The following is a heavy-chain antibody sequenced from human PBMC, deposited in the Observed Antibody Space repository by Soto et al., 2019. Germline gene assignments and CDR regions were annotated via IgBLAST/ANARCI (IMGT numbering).Heavy chain of an antibody. Sequence: MRLSCTASGFTFGDYAMSWFRQAPGKWLEWVGFIRSKAYGGTTEYAASVKGRFTISRDDSKSIAYLQMNSLKTEDTAVYYCTSNNDTLFAWAAPAYYYGMDVWGQGNTVTVSS. CDR3: TSNNDTLFAWAAPAYYYGMDV. CDR2: IRSKAYGGTT. J-gene: IGHJ6*02. CDR1: GFTFGDYA. V-gene: IGHV3-49*03. D-gene: IGHD3-3*01.